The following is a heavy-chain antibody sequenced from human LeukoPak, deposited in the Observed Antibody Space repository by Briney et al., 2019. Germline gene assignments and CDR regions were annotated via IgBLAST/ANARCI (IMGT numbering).Heavy chain of an antibody. CDR3: ARRQHVNWGFDL. D-gene: IGHD6-6*01. J-gene: IGHJ2*01. V-gene: IGHV3-53*04. CDR2: FYRTTGQ. CDR1: EFTVSSYH. Sequence: GGSLRLSCAASEFTVSSYHLSWVRQAPGEGLEWLSVFYRTTGQFYADSVKGRFIISRHDSNNTLSLQMNSLRPEDTAVYYCARRQHVNWGFDLWSRGTLVTVSS.